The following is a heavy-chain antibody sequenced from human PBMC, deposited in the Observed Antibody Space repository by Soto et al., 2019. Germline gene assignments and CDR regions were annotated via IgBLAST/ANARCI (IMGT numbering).Heavy chain of an antibody. D-gene: IGHD3-10*01. CDR1: GDSVSSSGAA. Sequence: SQTLSLTCAISGDSVSSSGAAWNWIRQSPSRGLEWLGRTYYRSKWYNDYAVSVKGRLTINPDTSKNQFSLQLNSVTPEDTAVYYCARDAFFTSPSSSYFYTHSWRKGLPVTV. CDR2: TYYRSKWYN. V-gene: IGHV6-1*01. CDR3: ARDAFFTSPSSSYFYTHS. J-gene: IGHJ6*03.